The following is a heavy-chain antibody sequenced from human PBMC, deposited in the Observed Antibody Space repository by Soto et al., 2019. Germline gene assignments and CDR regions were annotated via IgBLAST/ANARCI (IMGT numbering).Heavy chain of an antibody. Sequence: TGKGLEWMGLINPSGGNTSYAQKFQGRVTMTRDTSISTAYMELSSLRSEDTAVYYCASCIADVISWGQGTLVTVPS. J-gene: IGHJ4*02. V-gene: IGHV1-8*01. D-gene: IGHD6-13*01. CDR2: INPSGGNT. CDR3: ASCIADVIS.